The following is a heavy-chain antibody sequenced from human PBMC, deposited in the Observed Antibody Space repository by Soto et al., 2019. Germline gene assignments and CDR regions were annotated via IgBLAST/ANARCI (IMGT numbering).Heavy chain of an antibody. J-gene: IGHJ6*02. CDR2: FNPRFGTA. V-gene: IGHV1-69*01. Sequence: QVQLVQSGAEVKKPGSSVKVSCKASGGTFSTYAISWVRQAPGQGLEWMGGFNPRFGTAKYAQSFQGRVTITADESTSTAYIELSSLRSEDTAVYSCTKGVTSNYYYFYAVDVWGQGTTVTVSS. CDR1: GGTFSTYA. D-gene: IGHD4-17*01. CDR3: TKGVTSNYYYFYAVDV.